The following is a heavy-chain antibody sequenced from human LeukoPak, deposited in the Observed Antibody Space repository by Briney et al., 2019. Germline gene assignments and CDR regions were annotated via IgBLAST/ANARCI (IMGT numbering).Heavy chain of an antibody. CDR1: GGTFSSYG. J-gene: IGHJ6*02. CDR2: IIPIFGTA. Sequence: SVKVSCKASGGTFSSYGISWVRQAPGQGLEWMGGIIPIFGTANYAQKSQGRVTITADESTRTAYMELSSLRSEDTAVYYCARGSRGIVVPDTEHYYFGMDVWGQGTTVTVSS. D-gene: IGHD6-19*01. CDR3: ARGSRGIVVPDTEHYYFGMDV. V-gene: IGHV1-69*01.